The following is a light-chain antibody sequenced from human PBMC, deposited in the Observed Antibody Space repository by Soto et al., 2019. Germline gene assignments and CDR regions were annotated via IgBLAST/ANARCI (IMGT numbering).Light chain of an antibody. CDR3: QQYKSWPIT. V-gene: IGKV3-15*01. CDR1: QLCSSN. CDR2: GMS. J-gene: IGKJ5*01. Sequence: EIVMIQSPPTLPVSPGESVTLSCRASQLCSSNLAWYQHKPGQAPRLLIYGMSTRDTGVPDRFSGSASGTEFTLTISSLESEDFAVYYCQQYKSWPITFGQGTRLEIK.